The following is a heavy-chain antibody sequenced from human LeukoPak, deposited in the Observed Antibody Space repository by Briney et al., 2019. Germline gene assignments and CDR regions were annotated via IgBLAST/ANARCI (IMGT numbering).Heavy chain of an antibody. V-gene: IGHV1-69*05. J-gene: IGHJ6*03. CDR1: GGTFSSYA. D-gene: IGHD2-2*01. CDR2: IIPIFGTA. CDR3: AVGYCSSTSCYYYYYMDV. Sequence: SVKVSCKASGGTFSSYAISWVRQAPGQGLEWMGGIIPIFGTANYAQKFQGRVTITTDESTSTAYMELSSLRSEDTAVYYCAVGYCSSTSCYYYYYMDVWAKGPRSPSP.